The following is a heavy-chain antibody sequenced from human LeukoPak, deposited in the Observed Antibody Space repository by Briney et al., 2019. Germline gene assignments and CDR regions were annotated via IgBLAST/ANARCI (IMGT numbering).Heavy chain of an antibody. Sequence: SETLSLTCTVSGGSISSYYWGWIRQPPGKGLEWIGSIYYSGSTYYNPSLKSRVTISVDTSKNQFSLKLGSVTAADTAVYYCATWSGSYRALDYWGQGTLVTVSS. J-gene: IGHJ4*02. CDR2: IYYSGST. D-gene: IGHD1-26*01. V-gene: IGHV4-39*01. CDR3: ATWSGSYRALDY. CDR1: GGSISSYY.